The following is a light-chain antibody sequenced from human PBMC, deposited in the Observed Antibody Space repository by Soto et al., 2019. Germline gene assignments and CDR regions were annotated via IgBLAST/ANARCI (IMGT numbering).Light chain of an antibody. J-gene: IGKJ4*01. CDR1: QSISSW. Sequence: DIQMTQSPSTLSASVGDRVTITCRASQSISSWLAWYQQKPGKAPKLLIFDASSLESGTPSRFSGRRSGTQFTLTINSLQPEDVATYYCQKCNSSPLTFGGGTKVEIK. CDR3: QKCNSSPLT. CDR2: DAS. V-gene: IGKV1-5*01.